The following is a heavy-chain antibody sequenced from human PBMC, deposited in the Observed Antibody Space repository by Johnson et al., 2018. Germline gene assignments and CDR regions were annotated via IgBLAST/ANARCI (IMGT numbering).Heavy chain of an antibody. V-gene: IGHV4-34*01. CDR3: ARKKGWVWGVISDYYSYMDV. CDR1: GGSFSGYY. J-gene: IGHJ6*03. D-gene: IGHD3-10*01. CDR2: INHSGRT. Sequence: QVQLRESGAGLLKHSETLALSCGVYGGSFSGYYWSWIRQPPGKGLEWIGEINHSGRTNYNPSLKSRVTISVDTSKNQFSLTLSSVTAADTAVYYCARKKGWVWGVISDYYSYMDVWGKGTTVTVSS.